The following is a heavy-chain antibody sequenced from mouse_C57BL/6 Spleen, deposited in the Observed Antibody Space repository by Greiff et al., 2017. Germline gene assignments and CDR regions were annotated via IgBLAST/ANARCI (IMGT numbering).Heavy chain of an antibody. CDR2: IYPGDGDT. D-gene: IGHD2-4*01. CDR3: ARGDDYDGGFAY. J-gene: IGHJ3*01. Sequence: VQLQQSGAELVKPGASVKISCKASGYAFSSYWMNWVKQRPGKGLEWIGQIYPGDGDTNYNGKFKGKATLAADKSSSTAYMQLSSLTSEDSAVYFCARGDDYDGGFAYWGQGTLVTVSA. CDR1: GYAFSSYW. V-gene: IGHV1-80*01.